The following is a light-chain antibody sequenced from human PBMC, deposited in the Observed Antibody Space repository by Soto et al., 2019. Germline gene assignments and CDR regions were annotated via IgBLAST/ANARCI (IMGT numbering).Light chain of an antibody. CDR2: EVN. J-gene: IGLJ1*01. V-gene: IGLV2-14*01. Sequence: QSALTQPASVSGSPGQSITSACTGTSSDVGAYNYVSWYQQHPVKAPKLIIYEVNNRPSGVSNRFSGSKSGNTASLTISGFQAEDEADYYCSSHTRSSTYVFGTGTKLTVL. CDR1: SSDVGAYNY. CDR3: SSHTRSSTYV.